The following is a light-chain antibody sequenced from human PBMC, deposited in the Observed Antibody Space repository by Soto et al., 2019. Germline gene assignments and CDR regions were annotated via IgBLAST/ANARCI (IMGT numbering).Light chain of an antibody. Sequence: QSALTQPDSVSGSPGQSITISCTGTRSDVGGYNYVSWYQQHPGKAPKLMIYDVSNRLSGVSNRFSGSKSGNTASLTISGLQAEDEADYYCSSYTCSSTLVVFGGGTKVTVL. CDR2: DVS. CDR3: SSYTCSSTLVV. J-gene: IGLJ2*01. CDR1: RSDVGGYNY. V-gene: IGLV2-14*01.